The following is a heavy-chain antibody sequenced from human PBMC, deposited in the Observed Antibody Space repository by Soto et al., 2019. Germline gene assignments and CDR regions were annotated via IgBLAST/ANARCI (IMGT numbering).Heavy chain of an antibody. Sequence: QVQLVQSGAEVKKPGSSVKVSCKASGGTFSSYAISWVRQAPGQGLEWMGGIIPIFGTADYAQKFQGRVTITADESTSAAYVELSSLRSEDTAVYYCAKHPENYYYGMDVWGQGTTVTVSS. CDR1: GGTFSSYA. CDR3: AKHPENYYYGMDV. V-gene: IGHV1-69*12. J-gene: IGHJ6*02. CDR2: IIPIFGTA.